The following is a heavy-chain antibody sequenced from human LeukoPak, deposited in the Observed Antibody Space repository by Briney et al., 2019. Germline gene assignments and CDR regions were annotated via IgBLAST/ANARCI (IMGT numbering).Heavy chain of an antibody. CDR3: AKSPLAYCGGDCSYY. J-gene: IGHJ4*02. CDR2: ISGSGGST. V-gene: IGHV3-23*01. Sequence: GGSLRLSCAASGFTFSSYAMSWVRQAPGKGLEWVSSISGSGGSTYYAGSVKGRFTISRDNSKNTLYLQMNSLRAEDTAVYYCAKSPLAYCGGDCSYYWGQGTLVTVSS. CDR1: GFTFSSYA. D-gene: IGHD2-21*02.